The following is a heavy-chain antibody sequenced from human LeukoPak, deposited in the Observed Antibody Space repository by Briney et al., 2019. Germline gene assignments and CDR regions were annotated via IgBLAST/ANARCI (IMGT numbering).Heavy chain of an antibody. J-gene: IGHJ3*02. CDR1: GYTFTSYD. CDR3: AKTLRWDGYNSDAFDI. Sequence: ASVKVSCKASGYTFTSYDINWVRQATGQGLEWMGWMNPNSGNTGYAQKFQGRVTMTRNTSISTAYMELSSLRSEDTAVYYCAKTLRWDGYNSDAFDIWGQGTMVTVSS. D-gene: IGHD5-24*01. V-gene: IGHV1-8*01. CDR2: MNPNSGNT.